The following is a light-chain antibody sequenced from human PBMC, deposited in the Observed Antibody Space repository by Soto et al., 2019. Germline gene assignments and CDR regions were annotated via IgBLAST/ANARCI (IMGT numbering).Light chain of an antibody. CDR2: AAS. J-gene: IGKJ1*01. V-gene: IGKV1-39*01. Sequence: DIQMTQSPSSLSASVGESVTITCRASQSISEYLNWYQHKPGKAPKLLIYAASSLQTGVPSRFSGSRSGTDFALTISSLQREDFATYYCQQTDSFPRTFGQGTKVDIK. CDR1: QSISEY. CDR3: QQTDSFPRT.